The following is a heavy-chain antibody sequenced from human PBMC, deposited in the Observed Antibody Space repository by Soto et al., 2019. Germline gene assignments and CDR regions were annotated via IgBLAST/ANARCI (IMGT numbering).Heavy chain of an antibody. CDR1: GGSISSSNW. D-gene: IGHD1-26*01. V-gene: IGHV4-4*02. CDR2: IYHSGST. J-gene: IGHJ4*02. CDR3: ARARNEGATIFDY. Sequence: SETLSLTCAVSGGSISSSNWWSRVRQPPGKGLEWIGEIYHSGSTNYNPSLKSRVTISVDKSKNQFSLKLSSVTAADTAVYYCARARNEGATIFDYWGQGTLVTVSS.